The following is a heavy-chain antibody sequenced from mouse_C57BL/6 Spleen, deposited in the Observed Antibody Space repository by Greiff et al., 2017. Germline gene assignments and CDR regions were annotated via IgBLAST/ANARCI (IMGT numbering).Heavy chain of an antibody. CDR1: GYSITSGYY. D-gene: IGHD4-1*01. CDR2: ISYDGSN. CDR3: ALSNWDNYYAMDY. J-gene: IGHJ4*01. Sequence: ESGPGLVKPSQSLSLTCSVTGYSITSGYYWNWIRQFPGNKLEWMGYISYDGSNNYNPSLKNRISITRDTSKNQFFLKLNSVTTEDTATYYCALSNWDNYYAMDYWGQGTSVTVSS. V-gene: IGHV3-6*01.